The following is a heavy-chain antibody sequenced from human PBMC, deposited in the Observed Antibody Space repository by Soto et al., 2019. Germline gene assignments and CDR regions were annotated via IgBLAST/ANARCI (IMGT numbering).Heavy chain of an antibody. CDR3: ARGRYCLTGRCFPNWFDS. V-gene: IGHV4-30-4*01. CDR1: GDSISTVDYF. J-gene: IGHJ5*01. D-gene: IGHD2-15*01. Sequence: SETLCLTWSVSGDSISTVDYFWAWLRQPPGQALEYIGYIYRSATTYYNPSFESRVAISLDTSKSQFSLNVTSVTAADTAVYFCARGRYCLTGRCFPNWFDSWGQGTLVNLSS. CDR2: IYRSATT.